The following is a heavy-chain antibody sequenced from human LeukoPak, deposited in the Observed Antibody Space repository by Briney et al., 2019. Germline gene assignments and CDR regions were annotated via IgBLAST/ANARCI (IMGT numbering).Heavy chain of an antibody. D-gene: IGHD4-17*01. CDR2: IIPIFGTA. Sequence: SVKVSCKASGGTFSSYAISWVRQAPGQGLEWMGGIIPIFGTANYAQKFQGRVTITADESTSTAYMELSSLRSEDTAVYYCAWGLFLYGDYYYLDYWGQGTLVTVSS. J-gene: IGHJ4*02. CDR1: GGTFSSYA. V-gene: IGHV1-69*13. CDR3: AWGLFLYGDYYYLDY.